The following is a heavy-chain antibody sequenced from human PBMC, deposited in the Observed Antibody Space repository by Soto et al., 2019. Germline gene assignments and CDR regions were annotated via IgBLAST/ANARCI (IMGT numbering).Heavy chain of an antibody. Sequence: QVHLVESGGAVVQPGRSLRLSCAASGFNFGVYGMHWARQAPGKGLEWVAVIGHYGRQTAYSDSVNGRFIVSRDNSKNTIYLQMNSLRDDDTAVYYCAGELGIGRYLDYWGQGTLVTVSS. V-gene: IGHV3-33*01. CDR1: GFNFGVYG. D-gene: IGHD1-26*01. J-gene: IGHJ4*02. CDR3: AGELGIGRYLDY. CDR2: IGHYGRQT.